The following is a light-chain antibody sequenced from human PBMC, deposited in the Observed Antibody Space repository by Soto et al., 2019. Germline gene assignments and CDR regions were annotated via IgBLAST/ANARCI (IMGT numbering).Light chain of an antibody. CDR2: GAS. J-gene: IGKJ2*01. V-gene: IGKV3-15*01. Sequence: EIVMTQSPATLSVSPGERATLSCRASQSVSSNLAWYQQKPGQAPRLLMYGASTRATGIPARFSGSGSGAEFPLTISSLQFEDFAVYFCQQYYNWPPYTFGQGTKLEIK. CDR3: QQYYNWPPYT. CDR1: QSVSSN.